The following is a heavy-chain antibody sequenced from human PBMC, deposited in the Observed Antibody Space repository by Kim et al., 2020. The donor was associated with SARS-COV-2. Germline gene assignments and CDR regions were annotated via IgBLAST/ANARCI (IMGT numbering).Heavy chain of an antibody. V-gene: IGHV1-8*01. CDR2: MNPNSGNT. CDR3: ARGKSRGGTGTIFGVVIKPYYYYGMDV. CDR1: GYTFTSYD. J-gene: IGHJ6*02. Sequence: ASVKVSCKASGYTFTSYDINWVRQATGQGLEWMGWMNPNSGNTGYAQKFQGRVTMTRNTSISTAYMELSSLRSEDTAVYYCARGKSRGGTGTIFGVVIKPYYYYGMDVWGQGTTVTVSS. D-gene: IGHD3-3*01.